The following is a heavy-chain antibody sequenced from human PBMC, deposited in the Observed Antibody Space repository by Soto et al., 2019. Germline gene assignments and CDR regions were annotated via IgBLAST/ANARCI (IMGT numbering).Heavy chain of an antibody. J-gene: IGHJ4*02. CDR3: AKAPDQGYGFYYFDF. CDR2: ISGSGGST. CDR1: GITFSSYA. V-gene: IGHV3-23*01. Sequence: QPGGSLRLSCAASGITFSSYAMNWVRQAPGKGLEWVSAISGSGGSTYYADSVKGRFTISRDNSENTMYLQMNSLRAEDMAVYYCAKAPDQGYGFYYFDFWGQGTLVTVSS. D-gene: IGHD5-18*01.